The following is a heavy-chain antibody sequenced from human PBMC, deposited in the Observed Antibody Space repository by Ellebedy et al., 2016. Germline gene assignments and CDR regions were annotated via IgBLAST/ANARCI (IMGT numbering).Heavy chain of an antibody. V-gene: IGHV3-23*01. Sequence: GESLKISXTASGFTFSNYVMSWVRQAPGGGLEWISTISGDGDIIFSADSVKGRFTISRDNSRYTLYLQMDSLRAADTALYYCAKDRRVGAANYWGQGTLVIVSS. CDR2: ISGDGDII. CDR3: AKDRRVGAANY. J-gene: IGHJ4*02. D-gene: IGHD2-15*01. CDR1: GFTFSNYV.